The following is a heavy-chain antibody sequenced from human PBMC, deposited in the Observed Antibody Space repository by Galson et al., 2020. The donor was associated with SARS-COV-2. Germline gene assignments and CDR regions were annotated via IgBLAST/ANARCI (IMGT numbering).Heavy chain of an antibody. CDR2: IWYDGSNK. D-gene: IGHD6-13*01. J-gene: IGHJ5*02. CDR3: AKGAAAGLDP. V-gene: IGHV3-33*06. CDR1: GFTFSSYG. Sequence: GESLKISCAASGFTFSSYGMHWVRQAPGKGLEWVVVIWYDGSNKYYADSVKGRFTISRDNSKNTLYLQMNSLRAEDTAVYYCAKGAAAGLDPWGQGTLVTVSS.